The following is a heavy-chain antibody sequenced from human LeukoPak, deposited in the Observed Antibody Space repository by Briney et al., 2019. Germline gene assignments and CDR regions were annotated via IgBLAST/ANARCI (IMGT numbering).Heavy chain of an antibody. J-gene: IGHJ4*02. CDR3: ARGPRGEFMDY. CDR1: GGPISGYY. D-gene: IGHD3-16*01. Sequence: SETLSLTRTVSGGPISGYYWSWIRQPAGKGLEWIGHIYSSGTTNYNPSLRSHVTMSLDTSKSQFSLNLRSVTAADTAVYYCARGPRGEFMDYWGQGTLVTVSS. CDR2: IYSSGTT. V-gene: IGHV4-4*07.